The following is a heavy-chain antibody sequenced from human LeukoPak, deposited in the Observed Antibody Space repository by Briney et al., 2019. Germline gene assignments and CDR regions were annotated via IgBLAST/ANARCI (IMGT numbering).Heavy chain of an antibody. CDR3: ARDKTYSSSWYGYDY. J-gene: IGHJ4*02. D-gene: IGHD6-13*01. CDR1: EFTFSSYW. V-gene: IGHV3-7*03. CDR2: IKEDGSEK. Sequence: GGSLRLSCAASEFTFSSYWMSWVRQAPGKGLEWVANIKEDGSEKYYVDSVKVRFTISRDNARNSLYLQMNSLRAEDTAVYYWARDKTYSSSWYGYDYWGQGTLVTVSS.